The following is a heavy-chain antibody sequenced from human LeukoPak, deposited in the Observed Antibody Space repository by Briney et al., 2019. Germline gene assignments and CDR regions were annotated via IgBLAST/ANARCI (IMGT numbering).Heavy chain of an antibody. CDR1: GGSISSYY. V-gene: IGHV4-59*01. D-gene: IGHD6-13*01. J-gene: IGHJ5*02. Sequence: SETLSLTCTVSGGSISSYYWGWIRQPPGKGLEWIGYIYYSGSTNYNPSLKSRVTISVDTSKNQFSLKLSSVTAADTAVYYCARGCSAGTPHNWFDPWGQGTLVTVSS. CDR3: ARGCSAGTPHNWFDP. CDR2: IYYSGST.